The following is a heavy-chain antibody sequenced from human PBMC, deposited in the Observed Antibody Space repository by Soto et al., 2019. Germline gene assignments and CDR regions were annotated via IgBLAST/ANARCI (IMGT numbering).Heavy chain of an antibody. V-gene: IGHV3-23*01. J-gene: IGHJ4*02. CDR2: ISGSGDSI. CDR1: GFTFSTYA. Sequence: GGSLRLSCAASGFTFSTYAMNWVRQAPGKGLEWVSGISGSGDSIYYADSVKGRFTISRDNSKNTLYLQMNSLRVEDTAVYYCAKAAYTLPTDYWGQGTLVTVSS. D-gene: IGHD2-2*02. CDR3: AKAAYTLPTDY.